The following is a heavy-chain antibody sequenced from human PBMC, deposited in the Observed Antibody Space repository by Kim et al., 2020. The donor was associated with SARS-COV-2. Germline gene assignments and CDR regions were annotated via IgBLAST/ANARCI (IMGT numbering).Heavy chain of an antibody. CDR2: IVVGSGNT. CDR1: GFTFTSSS. V-gene: IGHV1-58*02. J-gene: IGHJ4*02. Sequence: SVKVSCKASGFTFTSSSMQWVRQARGQRLEWIGWIVVGSGNTNYAQKFQERVTITRDMSTSTAYMELSSLRSEDTAVYYCAASRGYYYDSSGYYPFDYWGQGTLVTVSS. D-gene: IGHD3-22*01. CDR3: AASRGYYYDSSGYYPFDY.